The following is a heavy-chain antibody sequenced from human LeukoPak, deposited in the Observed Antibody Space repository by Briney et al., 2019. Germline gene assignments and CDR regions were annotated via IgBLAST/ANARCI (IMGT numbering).Heavy chain of an antibody. CDR1: GYTFTGYY. CDR2: INPNSGGT. D-gene: IGHD3-10*01. CDR3: ARGDPREFLFDY. Sequence: ASVKVSCKASGYTFTGYYMHWVRQAPGQGLEWMGWINPNSGGTNYAQKFQGRVTMTRDTSISTAYMELSRLRSDDTAVCYCARGDPREFLFDYRGQGTLVTVSS. J-gene: IGHJ4*02. V-gene: IGHV1-2*02.